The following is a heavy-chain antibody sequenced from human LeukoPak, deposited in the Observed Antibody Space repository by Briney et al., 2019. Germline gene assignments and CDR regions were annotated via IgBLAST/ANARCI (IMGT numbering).Heavy chain of an antibody. CDR3: ARHRDYPYYFDY. D-gene: IGHD4-11*01. V-gene: IGHV4-39*01. CDR2: IYYSGST. J-gene: IGHJ4*02. CDR1: GGSISSSSHY. Sequence: SETLSLTCTVSGGSISSSSHYWGWIRQPPGKGLEWIGSIYYSGSTYYNPSLKSRVTISVDTSKNQFSLKLSSVTAADTAVYYCARHRDYPYYFDYWGQGTLVTVSS.